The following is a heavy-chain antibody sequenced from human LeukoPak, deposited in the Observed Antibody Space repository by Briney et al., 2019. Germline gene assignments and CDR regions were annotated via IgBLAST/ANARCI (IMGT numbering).Heavy chain of an antibody. CDR3: AKTYYYDSSGYWSAFDI. V-gene: IGHV3-23*01. CDR2: ISGGRGTT. J-gene: IGHJ3*02. CDR1: GFTVNSNY. Sequence: GGSLRLSCAASGFTVNSNYMSWVRQAPGKGLEWVSVISGGRGTTYYADSVKGRFTISRDNSENILYLQMNSLRAEDTAVYHCAKTYYYDSSGYWSAFDIWGQGTMVTVSS. D-gene: IGHD3-22*01.